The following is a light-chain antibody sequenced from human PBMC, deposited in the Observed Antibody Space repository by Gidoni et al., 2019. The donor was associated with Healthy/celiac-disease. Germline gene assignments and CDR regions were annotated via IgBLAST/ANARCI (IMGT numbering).Light chain of an antibody. CDR2: AAS. Sequence: DIQMTQSPSSLSASVGDRVTITCRASKSISSYLNWYQQKPGKAPKILIYAASSLKSGVPSRFSGSGSGTDFTLTISSLQTEDFATYYCQQSYSTPRTFGQGTKVEIK. CDR1: KSISSY. J-gene: IGKJ1*01. V-gene: IGKV1-39*01. CDR3: QQSYSTPRT.